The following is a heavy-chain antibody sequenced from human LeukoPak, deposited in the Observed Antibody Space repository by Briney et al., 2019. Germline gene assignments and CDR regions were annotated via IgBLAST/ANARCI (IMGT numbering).Heavy chain of an antibody. J-gene: IGHJ4*02. V-gene: IGHV4-34*01. CDR2: YNHSGST. CDR3: ARGRSSSWYPRTYYFDY. Sequence: AETLSLTCAVYGGSFSGYYWSWIRQPPGKGREWIGEYNHSGSTNYNPSLKSRVTISVDTSKNPCSLKLSSVTAADTAVYYCARGRSSSWYPRTYYFDYWGQGTLVTVSP. CDR1: GGSFSGYY. D-gene: IGHD6-13*01.